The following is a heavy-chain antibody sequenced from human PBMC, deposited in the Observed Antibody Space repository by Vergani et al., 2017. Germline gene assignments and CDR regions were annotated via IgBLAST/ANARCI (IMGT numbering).Heavy chain of an antibody. CDR1: GGSISSYY. CDR3: ARNPYCGGDCYSDAVDI. CDR2: IYYSGST. J-gene: IGHJ3*02. Sequence: QVQLQESGPGLVKPSETLSLTCTVPGGSISSYYWSWIRQPPGKGLEWIGYIYYSGSTNYNPSLKSRVTISVDTSKNQFSLKLSSVTAADTAVYYCARNPYCGGDCYSDAVDIWGQGTMVTVSS. V-gene: IGHV4-59*01. D-gene: IGHD2-21*02.